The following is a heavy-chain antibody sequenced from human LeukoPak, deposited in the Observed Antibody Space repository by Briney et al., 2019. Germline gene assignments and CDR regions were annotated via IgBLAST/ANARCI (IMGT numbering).Heavy chain of an antibody. CDR3: ARLVDTSMARFDY. J-gene: IGHJ4*02. CDR2: IYPGDSDT. Sequence: GESLKISCKGSGYSFTNYWIGWVRQMPGKGLEWMGIIYPGDSDTRNSPSFQGQVTISADKSISTAYLQWSSLKASDTAMYYCARLVDTSMARFDYWGQGTPVTVSS. V-gene: IGHV5-51*01. CDR1: GYSFTNYW. D-gene: IGHD5-18*01.